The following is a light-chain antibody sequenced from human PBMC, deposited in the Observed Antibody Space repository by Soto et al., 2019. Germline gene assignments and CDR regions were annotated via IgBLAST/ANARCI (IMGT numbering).Light chain of an antibody. V-gene: IGKV1-5*03. Sequence: DIQMTQSPSTLSASVGDRVTITCRASQSISSWLAWYQQKPGKAPKLRIYKASSLESGVPSRFSGSGSGTEFTLTISSLQPDHFATYYCQQYNSYWTFGQGTKVEIK. J-gene: IGKJ1*01. CDR1: QSISSW. CDR2: KAS. CDR3: QQYNSYWT.